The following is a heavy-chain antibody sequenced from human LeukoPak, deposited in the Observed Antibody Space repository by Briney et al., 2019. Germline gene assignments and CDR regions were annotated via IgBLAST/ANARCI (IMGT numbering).Heavy chain of an antibody. J-gene: IGHJ4*02. D-gene: IGHD2-2*01. Sequence: SQTLSLTCAISGDSVSSNSAAWNWIRQSPSRGLEWLGRTYYRSKWYNDYAVSVKSRITINPDTSKNQFSLQLNSVTPEDTAVYYCAGVLASGYCSSSSCYFSFGGIDYWGQGTLVTVSS. CDR2: TYYRSKWYN. CDR1: GDSVSSNSAA. CDR3: AGVLASGYCSSSSCYFSFGGIDY. V-gene: IGHV6-1*01.